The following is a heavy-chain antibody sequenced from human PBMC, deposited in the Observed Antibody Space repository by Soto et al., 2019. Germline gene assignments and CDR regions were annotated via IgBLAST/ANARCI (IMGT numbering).Heavy chain of an antibody. D-gene: IGHD6-13*01. Sequence: ASVKVSCKASGYTFTGYYMHWVRQAPGQGLEWMGWINPNSGGTNYAQKFQGWVTMTRDTSISTAYMELSRLRSDDTAVYYCARSATYSSSWYAEAYYFDYWGQGTLVTVSS. V-gene: IGHV1-2*04. CDR1: GYTFTGYY. J-gene: IGHJ4*02. CDR3: ARSATYSSSWYAEAYYFDY. CDR2: INPNSGGT.